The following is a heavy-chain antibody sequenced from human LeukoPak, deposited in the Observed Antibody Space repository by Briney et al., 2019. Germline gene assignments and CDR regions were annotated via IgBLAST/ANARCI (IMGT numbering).Heavy chain of an antibody. Sequence: XETLSLTCTVSGGSISSYYWSWIRQPAGKGLEWIGRIYTSGSTNYNPSLKSRVTMSVDTSKNQFSLKLSSVTAADTAVYYCARDLSDFWSGYLNYYYYYGMDVWGQGTTVTVSS. J-gene: IGHJ6*02. CDR3: ARDLSDFWSGYLNYYYYYGMDV. CDR2: IYTSGST. V-gene: IGHV4-4*07. D-gene: IGHD3-3*01. CDR1: GGSISSYY.